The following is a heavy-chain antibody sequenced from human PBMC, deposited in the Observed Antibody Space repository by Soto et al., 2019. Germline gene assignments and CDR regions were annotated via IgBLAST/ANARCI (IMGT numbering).Heavy chain of an antibody. CDR3: ARLPLAAAYSDANS. CDR2: IYPGDSYT. J-gene: IGHJ4*02. Sequence: GESLKISCKGSGYSFTSYWIGWVRQMPGKGLEWMGIIYPGDSYTNYSPSFQGHVTISADKSISTAYLQWSSLKASDTAMYYCARLPLAAAYSDANSWGQGTLVTVSS. CDR1: GYSFTSYW. D-gene: IGHD6-13*01. V-gene: IGHV5-51*01.